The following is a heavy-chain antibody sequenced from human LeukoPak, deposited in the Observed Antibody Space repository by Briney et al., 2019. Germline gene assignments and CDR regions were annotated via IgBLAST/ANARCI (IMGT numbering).Heavy chain of an antibody. CDR3: ARRAGEYSHPYDY. J-gene: IGHJ4*02. Sequence: GGSLRLSCTVSGYTDSINSMRWVRRAPGKGLEWVSFIYSGGYTHYSDSVNGRFTNSRDNSKNTLNLQMNSLRAEDTAVYYCARRAGEYSHPYDYWGQGTLVTVSS. V-gene: IGHV3-53*01. CDR1: GYTDSINS. D-gene: IGHD2/OR15-2a*01. CDR2: IYSGGYT.